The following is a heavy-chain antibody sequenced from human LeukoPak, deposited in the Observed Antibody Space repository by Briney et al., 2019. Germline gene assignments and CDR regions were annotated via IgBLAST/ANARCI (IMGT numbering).Heavy chain of an antibody. CDR1: GGSISSYY. CDR2: IYYSGST. J-gene: IGHJ6*02. Sequence: SETLSLTCTVSGGSISSYYWSWIRQPPGKGLEWIGYIYYSGSTNYNPSLKSRVTISVDTSKNQFSLKLSSVTAADTAVYYCARCKTPDGYYGMDVWGQGTTVTVSS. V-gene: IGHV4-59*08. D-gene: IGHD4-23*01. CDR3: ARCKTPDGYYGMDV.